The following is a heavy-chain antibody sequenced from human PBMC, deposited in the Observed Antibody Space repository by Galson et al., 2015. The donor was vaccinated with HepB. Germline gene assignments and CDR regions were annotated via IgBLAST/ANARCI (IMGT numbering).Heavy chain of an antibody. Sequence: SCKASGYTFAKFGISWVRQAPGQGLEWMGWISAKTGNINYAEKFQGRVTMTTDTSTNTAYMELRSLRSDDSAVYFCARAGYFDYWGQGTLVTVSS. CDR1: GYTFAKFG. CDR3: ARAGYFDY. J-gene: IGHJ4*02. CDR2: ISAKTGNI. V-gene: IGHV1-18*01.